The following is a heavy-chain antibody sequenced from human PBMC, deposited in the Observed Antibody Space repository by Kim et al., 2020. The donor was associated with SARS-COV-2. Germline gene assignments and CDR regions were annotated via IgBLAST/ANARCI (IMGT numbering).Heavy chain of an antibody. D-gene: IGHD1-7*01. V-gene: IGHV4-34*01. CDR3: ARGAPVEGNSY. Sequence: SQTLSLTCAVYGGSFSGYYWSWIRQPPGKGLEWIGEINHSGSTNYNLSLKSRVTISVDTSKNQFSLKLSSVTAADTAVYYCARGAPVEGNSYWGQGTLVT. CDR1: GGSFSGYY. J-gene: IGHJ4*02. CDR2: INHSGST.